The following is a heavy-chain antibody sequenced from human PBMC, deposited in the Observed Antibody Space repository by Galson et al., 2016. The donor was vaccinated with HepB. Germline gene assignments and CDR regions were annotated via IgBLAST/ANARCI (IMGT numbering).Heavy chain of an antibody. D-gene: IGHD5-12*01. Sequence: SETLSLTCAVYGGSFGDYNWNWIRQAPGKGLEWIGEITPGGTTSYNPSVESRVAISVDTSKNQFSLRLRSVTAADTAVYFCARGGLSRYALFASRLASQLTELPSSARGASFDSWGQGTQVTVSS. CDR3: ARGGLSRYALFASRLASQLTELPSSARGASFDS. CDR2: ITPGGTT. J-gene: IGHJ4*02. CDR1: GGSFGDYN. V-gene: IGHV4-34*01.